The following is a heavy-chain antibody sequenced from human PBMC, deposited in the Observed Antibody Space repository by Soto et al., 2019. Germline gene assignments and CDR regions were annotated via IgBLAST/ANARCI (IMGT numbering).Heavy chain of an antibody. CDR2: INAGNGNT. D-gene: IGHD5-12*01. Sequence: ASVKVSCKASGYTFTSYAMHWVRQAPGQRLEWMGWINAGNGNTKYSQKFQGRVTITRDTSASTAYMELSSLRSEDTAVYYCARDQDSGYDWVYYYYMDVWGKGTTVTVSS. CDR1: GYTFTSYA. J-gene: IGHJ6*03. V-gene: IGHV1-3*01. CDR3: ARDQDSGYDWVYYYYMDV.